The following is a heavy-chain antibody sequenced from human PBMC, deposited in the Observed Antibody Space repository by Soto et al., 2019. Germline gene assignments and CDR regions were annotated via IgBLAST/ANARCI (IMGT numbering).Heavy chain of an antibody. CDR2: INHSGST. J-gene: IGHJ4*02. CDR1: GWSFSNYY. D-gene: IGHD2-15*01. Sequence: PSETLSLTCAVYGWSFSNYYWSWIRQPPGKGLEWIGEINHSGSTSYNPSLKSRVTISVDMSKNQFSLNLSSVTAADTALYYCARQWVAAWGHFDYWGQGTLVTVSS. V-gene: IGHV4-34*01. CDR3: ARQWVAAWGHFDY.